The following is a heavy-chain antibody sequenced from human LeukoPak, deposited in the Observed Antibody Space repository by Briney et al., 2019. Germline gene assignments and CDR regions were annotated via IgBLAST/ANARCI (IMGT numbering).Heavy chain of an antibody. Sequence: SVKVSCKASGFTLTNSAVQWVRQARGQRLEWIGWIVVGNGHTNYAQKFQERVTITRDMSTGTAYMELSSLRSEDTAVYYCAAAGSYYGPDYWGQGTLVTVSS. CDR2: IVVGNGHT. CDR1: GFTLTNSA. J-gene: IGHJ4*02. D-gene: IGHD1-26*01. V-gene: IGHV1-58*01. CDR3: AAAGSYYGPDY.